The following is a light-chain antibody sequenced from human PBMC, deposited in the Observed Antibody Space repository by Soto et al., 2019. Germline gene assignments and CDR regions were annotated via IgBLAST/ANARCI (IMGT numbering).Light chain of an antibody. Sequence: EIVLTQSPGTLPLSPGERATLSCRASQSVSSSFLAWYQQKPGQAPRLLIYGASSRATGMPARFSGSGAGTAFSLTISRLEPKDVAFYYCQRYDNSPLTFGGGTKVEIK. CDR2: GAS. CDR3: QRYDNSPLT. V-gene: IGKV3-20*01. J-gene: IGKJ4*01. CDR1: QSVSSSF.